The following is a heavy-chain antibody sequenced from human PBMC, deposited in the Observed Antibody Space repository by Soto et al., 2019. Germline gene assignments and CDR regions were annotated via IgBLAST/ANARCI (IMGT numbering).Heavy chain of an antibody. Sequence: GGSLRLSCAASGFTFDDYAMHWVRQAPGKGLEWVSGISWNSGSIGYVDSVRGRFTISRDNAKNSLYLQMNSLRAEDTALYYCAKSNSNYYYYYMDVWGKGTTVTVSS. D-gene: IGHD4-4*01. V-gene: IGHV3-9*01. CDR1: GFTFDDYA. CDR2: ISWNSGSI. J-gene: IGHJ6*03. CDR3: AKSNSNYYYYYMDV.